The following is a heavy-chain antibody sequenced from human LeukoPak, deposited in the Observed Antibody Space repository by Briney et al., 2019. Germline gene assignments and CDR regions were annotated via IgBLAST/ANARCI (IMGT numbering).Heavy chain of an antibody. J-gene: IGHJ5*02. V-gene: IGHV4-30-2*01. CDR3: ARHGGVPT. Sequence: SQTLSLTCAVSGGSISSGGYSWSWVRQPPGEGLEWVGYIYHSGSTYYNPSLKSRVTISVDTSKNQFSLKLSSVTAADTAVYYCARHGGVPTWGQGTLVTVSS. CDR2: IYHSGST. CDR1: GGSISSGGYS. D-gene: IGHD2-2*01.